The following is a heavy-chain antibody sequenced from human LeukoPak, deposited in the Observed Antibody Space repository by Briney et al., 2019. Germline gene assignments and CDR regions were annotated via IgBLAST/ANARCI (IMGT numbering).Heavy chain of an antibody. CDR1: GGSISSGDYY. Sequence: SQTLSLTCAVSGGSISSGDYYWIWIRQHTGMGLDWIGYIYYSAITYYNPSLKRCVTLSVDTSKNQFSLKLSSVTAADTAVYYWTRGAVTTDIDYWGQGTLVTVSS. D-gene: IGHD4-17*01. J-gene: IGHJ4*02. CDR3: TRGAVTTDIDY. V-gene: IGHV4-31*11. CDR2: IYYSAIT.